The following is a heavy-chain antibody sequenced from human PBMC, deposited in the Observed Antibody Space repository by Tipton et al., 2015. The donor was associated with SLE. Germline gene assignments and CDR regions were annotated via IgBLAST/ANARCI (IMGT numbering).Heavy chain of an antibody. D-gene: IGHD3-22*01. V-gene: IGHV4-59*01. J-gene: IGHJ6*03. CDR3: ARWTYDSRPYYYYYYMDV. Sequence: TLSLTCTVSGGSISSYYWSWIRQPPGKGLVWIGYIYYSGSPNYNPSLKSRVTISVDTSTNQFSLKLSSVTAADTAVYYCARWTYDSRPYYYYYYMDVWGKGTTVTVS. CDR1: GGSISSYY. CDR2: IYYSGSP.